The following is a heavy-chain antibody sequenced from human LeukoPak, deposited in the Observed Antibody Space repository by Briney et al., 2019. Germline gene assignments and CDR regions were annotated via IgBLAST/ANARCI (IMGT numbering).Heavy chain of an antibody. D-gene: IGHD3-10*01. CDR2: IYYSGST. V-gene: IGHV4-59*01. Sequence: SETLSLTCAVSGGSISSYYWSWIRQPPGKGLEWIGYIYYSGSTNSNPSLKSQVTISVDTSKKQFSLKLSSVAAADTAVYFWGRGYGSGSHYPYWGQGTLVTVSS. CDR3: GRGYGSGSHYPY. CDR1: GGSISSYY. J-gene: IGHJ4*02.